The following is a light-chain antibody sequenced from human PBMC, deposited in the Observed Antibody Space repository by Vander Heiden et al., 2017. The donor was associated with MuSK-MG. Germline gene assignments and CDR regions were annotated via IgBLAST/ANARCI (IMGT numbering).Light chain of an antibody. CDR1: KLGDKY. V-gene: IGLV3-1*01. CDR2: QDS. J-gene: IGLJ2*01. Sequence: SFELTQPPSVSVSPGLTASITCSGDKLGDKYAYWYQQKPGHSPVLVIFQDSRRPSGIPERFSGSNSGNTATLTISGTQAMDEADYYCQAWDSSTDVVFGGGTKLTVL. CDR3: QAWDSSTDVV.